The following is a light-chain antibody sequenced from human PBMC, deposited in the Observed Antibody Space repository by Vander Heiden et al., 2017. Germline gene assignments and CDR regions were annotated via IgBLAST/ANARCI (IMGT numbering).Light chain of an antibody. Sequence: FQLAESPPSLPASIGERVTITCRASEVIGNHLAWYQQKPGKVPKLLMYGASNLQAGVPSRFSGSGSGTDFTLTISSLQPEDFATYYCQKYDRAPHTFGQGTRLEIK. CDR2: GAS. CDR1: EVIGNH. J-gene: IGKJ5*01. V-gene: IGKV1-27*01. CDR3: QKYDRAPHT.